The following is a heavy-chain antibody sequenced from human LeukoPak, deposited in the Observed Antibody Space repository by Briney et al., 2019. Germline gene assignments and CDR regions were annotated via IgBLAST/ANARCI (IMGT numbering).Heavy chain of an antibody. V-gene: IGHV3-23*01. CDR3: AKGGKWDVTPFDY. D-gene: IGHD1-26*01. CDR2: ISGGGGST. J-gene: IGHJ4*02. Sequence: GGSLRLSCAASGFTFSSYFMNWVRQAPGKGLEWVSTISGGGGSTYYADSVKGRFTISRDNSKNTLYLQVNSLRAEDTAVYYCAKGGKWDVTPFDYWGQGTLVTVSS. CDR1: GFTFSSYF.